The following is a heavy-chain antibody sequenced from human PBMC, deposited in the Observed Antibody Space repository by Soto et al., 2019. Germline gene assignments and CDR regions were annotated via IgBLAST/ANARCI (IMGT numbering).Heavy chain of an antibody. J-gene: IGHJ4*02. CDR1: GDTFSFYT. V-gene: IGHV1-69*02. CDR3: ATSYGSGYRAFDY. CDR2: VNPILSMS. D-gene: IGHD3-10*01. Sequence: QVQMVQSGAEVKKPGSSVKVSCKASGDTFSFYTINWVRQAPGLGLEWMGRVNPILSMSNYAQKFQGRVTMTADKSTSTAYMELRSLRSEDTAFYYCATSYGSGYRAFDYWGQGALDTVSS.